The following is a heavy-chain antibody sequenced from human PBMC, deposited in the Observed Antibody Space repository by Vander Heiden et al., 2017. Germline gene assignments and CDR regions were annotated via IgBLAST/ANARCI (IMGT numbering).Heavy chain of an antibody. Sequence: QVQLAQSGAAVKKPGSSVKVSCKVSGGTFSSYAISWVRQAPGQGLEWKGGIITIFGTANYEQKFQGRVTITADESTSTAYMELSSLRYEHTAVYYCARGGDIVVGPAAILGMDVWGQGTTVTVSS. CDR3: ARGGDIVVGPAAILGMDV. J-gene: IGHJ6*02. CDR2: IITIFGTA. CDR1: GGTFSSYA. V-gene: IGHV1-69*01. D-gene: IGHD2-2*02.